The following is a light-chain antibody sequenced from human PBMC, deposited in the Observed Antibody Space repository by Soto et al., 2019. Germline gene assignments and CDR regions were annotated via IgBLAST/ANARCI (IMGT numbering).Light chain of an antibody. CDR1: SSDVGAYNF. Sequence: QSALTQPASVSGSRGQSITISFPGTSSDVGAYNFVSWYQQHPGKLPKLMIFDVSRRPSGVSDRFSGSKSGNTASLTISGLQAEDEGDYYCSSYTSSSTHVFGSGTKLTVL. CDR3: SSYTSSSTHV. V-gene: IGLV2-14*03. J-gene: IGLJ1*01. CDR2: DVS.